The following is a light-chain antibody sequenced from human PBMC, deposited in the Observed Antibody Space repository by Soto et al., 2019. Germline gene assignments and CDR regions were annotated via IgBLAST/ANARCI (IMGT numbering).Light chain of an antibody. V-gene: IGKV3-15*01. Sequence: EIVMTQSPGTRSLSPGERATLSCRASQSVSTNLAWYQQIPGQAPRLLIYGASTRATGIPARFSGSGSGTEFTLAISSLQSEDFAVYYCQHYNDCPQPFGLGTKVEIK. CDR3: QHYNDCPQP. J-gene: IGKJ1*01. CDR1: QSVSTN. CDR2: GAS.